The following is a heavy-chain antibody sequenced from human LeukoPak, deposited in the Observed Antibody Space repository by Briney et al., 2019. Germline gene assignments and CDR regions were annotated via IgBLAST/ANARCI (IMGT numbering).Heavy chain of an antibody. CDR1: EFSVGSNY. Sequence: GWSLRLSYLPCEFSVGSNYMTWLRQAPGKGLDWVSAISGSGGNTYYADFVKGRFTIARDNSKNTLYLQMNSLRAEDTAVYYCAKSGGFTAMANWGQGTLVTVSS. V-gene: IGHV3-23*01. CDR2: ISGSGGNT. D-gene: IGHD5-18*01. CDR3: AKSGGFTAMAN. J-gene: IGHJ4*02.